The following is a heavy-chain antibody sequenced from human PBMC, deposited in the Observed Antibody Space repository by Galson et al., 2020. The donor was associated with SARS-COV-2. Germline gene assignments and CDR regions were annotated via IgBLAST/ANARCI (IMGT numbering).Heavy chain of an antibody. CDR1: GFPFRDYY. CDR2: ISRSGDTI. J-gene: IGHJ5*02. CDR3: ARDRFSSQYRWFDP. Sequence: GGSLRLSCAASGFPFRDYYMHWIRQAPGKGLEWLSYISRSGDTIYYADSVKGRFTISRDNARNSLYLQMNSLRAEDTAIYYCARDRFSSQYRWFDPWGQGTRVTGSS. D-gene: IGHD2-2*01. V-gene: IGHV3-11*01.